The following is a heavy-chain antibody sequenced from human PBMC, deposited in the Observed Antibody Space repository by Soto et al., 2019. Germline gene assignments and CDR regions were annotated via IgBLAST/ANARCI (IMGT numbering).Heavy chain of an antibody. J-gene: IGHJ4*02. V-gene: IGHV4-59*01. CDR1: GGSINNNF. CDR3: ARDLFGGYCLDY. Sequence: SETLSLTCTVSGGSINNNFWGWIRQPPGKGLEWIGYVYYDSHTDYNPSLESRVTIAVDTSKNQFSLRLTSVTAADTAVYYCARDLFGGYCLDYWGQGALVTVSS. CDR2: VYYDSHT. D-gene: IGHD5-12*01.